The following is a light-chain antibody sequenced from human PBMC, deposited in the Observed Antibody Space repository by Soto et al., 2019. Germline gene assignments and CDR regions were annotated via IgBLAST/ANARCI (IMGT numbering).Light chain of an antibody. Sequence: DVQMTQSPSTLSASVGDRVTITCRASQSVSDWLAWYQQKPGKAPKLLISQTSSLESGIPSRFGGSGSGTDFTIIICSQQPDHFATYEWQLYDSSPRTVGQANKAEIK. J-gene: IGKJ1*01. CDR1: QSVSDW. V-gene: IGKV1-5*03. CDR3: QLYDSSPRT. CDR2: QTS.